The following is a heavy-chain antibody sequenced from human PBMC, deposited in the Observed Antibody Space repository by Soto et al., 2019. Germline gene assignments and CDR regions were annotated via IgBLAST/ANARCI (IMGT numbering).Heavy chain of an antibody. CDR1: GFTFSSHT. Sequence: GGSLRLSCAASGFTFSSHTMNWVRQVPGKGLEWISYITSTSSTKNYADSVKGRFTISRDNANNSLYLQMNSLRDEDTAVYYCARRITMVRGPYYYYAMDVWGQGTTVTVSS. CDR3: ARRITMVRGPYYYYAMDV. D-gene: IGHD3-10*01. V-gene: IGHV3-48*02. CDR2: ITSTSSTK. J-gene: IGHJ6*02.